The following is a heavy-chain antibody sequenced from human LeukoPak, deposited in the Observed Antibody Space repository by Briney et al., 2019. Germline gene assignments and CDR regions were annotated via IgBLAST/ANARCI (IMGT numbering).Heavy chain of an antibody. Sequence: GGSLGLSCAASGFTLSNYAMSWVRQAPEKGLEWVSAISGSVGTTYYAGSVKGRFTISRDNSKNTLYLQMNSLRAEDTAVYYCAKLGCSRTSCYAADYSSYYGMDVWGQGTTVTVSS. J-gene: IGHJ6*02. D-gene: IGHD2-2*01. CDR2: ISGSVGTT. CDR1: GFTLSNYA. CDR3: AKLGCSRTSCYAADYSSYYGMDV. V-gene: IGHV3-23*01.